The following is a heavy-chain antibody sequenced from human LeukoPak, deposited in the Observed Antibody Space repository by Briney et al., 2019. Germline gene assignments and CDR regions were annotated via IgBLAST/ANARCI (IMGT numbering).Heavy chain of an antibody. CDR1: GYTLSSHY. J-gene: IGHJ5*02. CDR3: ARVSIDWTYNWLDP. CDR2: INPGGGST. Sequence: ASVKVSCKASGYTLSSHYMHWVRQSPGQGLEWVGVINPGGGSTTYAQKFQGRVTMTSDTSTSTIYMELSSLRSEDTAVYYCARVSIDWTYNWLDPWGQGTQVIVSS. V-gene: IGHV1-46*01. D-gene: IGHD3-9*01.